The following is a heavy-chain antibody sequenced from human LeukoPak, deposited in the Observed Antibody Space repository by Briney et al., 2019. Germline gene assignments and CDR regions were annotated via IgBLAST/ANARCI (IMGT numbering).Heavy chain of an antibody. CDR1: GFTFSTHW. CDR3: ARATVAVAGDYWYFDL. CDR2: ISNDVIST. V-gene: IGHV3-74*01. J-gene: IGHJ2*01. D-gene: IGHD6-19*01. Sequence: PGGSLRLSCEASGFTFSTHWMHWVRQVSGKGLVWISRISNDVISTISTSYADSVKGRFTISRDNSKNTLYLQMNSLRAEDTAVYYCARATVAVAGDYWYFDLWGRGTLVTVSS.